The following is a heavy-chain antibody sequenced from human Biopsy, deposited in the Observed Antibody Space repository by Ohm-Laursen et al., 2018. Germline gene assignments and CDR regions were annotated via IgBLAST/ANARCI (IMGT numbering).Heavy chain of an antibody. CDR3: ARCETTLGRSLDP. J-gene: IGHJ5*02. D-gene: IGHD1-1*01. V-gene: IGHV1-8*01. CDR1: GYTFTSHD. Sequence: GASVTASCKASGYTFTSHDINWVRQATGQGLEWMGWMSPNTGNTVYAQRFQDRVTMTSDTSTGTAYMELTSLTSDDTAVYFCARCETTLGRSLDPWGQGTLVAVSS. CDR2: MSPNTGNT.